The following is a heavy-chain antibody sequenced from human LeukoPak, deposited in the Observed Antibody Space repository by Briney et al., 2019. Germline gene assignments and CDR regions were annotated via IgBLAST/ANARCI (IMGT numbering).Heavy chain of an antibody. D-gene: IGHD6-6*01. CDR3: ARVGIAAQIYYYYGLDV. CDR1: GFTLSTYW. CDR2: IKHDGSEK. J-gene: IGHJ6*02. Sequence: GGSLRLSCAGSGFTLSTYWMGWVRQAPGKGLEWVANIKHDGSEKYYVDSVKGRFTISRDNAKMYLQMNSRRAEDTAVYYCARVGIAAQIYYYYGLDVWGQGTTVTVSS. V-gene: IGHV3-7*03.